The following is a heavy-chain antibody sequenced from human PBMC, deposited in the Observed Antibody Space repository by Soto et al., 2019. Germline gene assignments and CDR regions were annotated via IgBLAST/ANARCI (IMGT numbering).Heavy chain of an antibody. CDR3: AKGKSYSGSYYGSYCYYGMDV. CDR1: GFTFSNYD. J-gene: IGHJ6*02. Sequence: GGSLRLSCAASGFTFSNYDMHWVRQAPGKGLEWVAVISYDESNKYYADSVKGRFTISRDNSKNTLYLQMNSLRAEDTAVYYCAKGKSYSGSYYGSYCYYGMDVWGQGTTVTVSS. D-gene: IGHD1-26*01. V-gene: IGHV3-30*18. CDR2: ISYDESNK.